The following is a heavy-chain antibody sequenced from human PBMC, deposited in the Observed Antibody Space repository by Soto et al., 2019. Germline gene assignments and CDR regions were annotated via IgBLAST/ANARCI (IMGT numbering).Heavy chain of an antibody. CDR1: GGSVSTYS. Sequence: GASVKVSCKASGGSVSTYSISWVRQAPGQGLEWMGGIIPILGTTNYAQKFRGRVSISADESTSTVYMELSSLRFEDTATYYCATEFIDYSSQSSWFYPWGQRTLVTVSS. J-gene: IGHJ5*02. D-gene: IGHD3-22*01. V-gene: IGHV1-69*13. CDR3: ATEFIDYSSQSSWFYP. CDR2: IIPILGTT.